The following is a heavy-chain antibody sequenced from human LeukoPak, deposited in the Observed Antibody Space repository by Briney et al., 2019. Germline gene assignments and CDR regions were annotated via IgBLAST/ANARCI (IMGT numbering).Heavy chain of an antibody. J-gene: IGHJ4*02. D-gene: IGHD6-19*01. V-gene: IGHV3-30*02. CDR1: GFTFSSYG. CDR3: ARILSSGWGELGY. CDR2: IRDDGSNK. Sequence: GGSLRLSCAASGFTFSSYGMHWVRQAPGKGLEWVAFIRDDGSNKYYADSVKGRFTISRDNSNNTLYLQMNSLRAEDTAVYYCARILSSGWGELGYRGQGTLVTVSS.